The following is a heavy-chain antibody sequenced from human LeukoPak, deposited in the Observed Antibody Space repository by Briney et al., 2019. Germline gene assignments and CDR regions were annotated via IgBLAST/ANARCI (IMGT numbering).Heavy chain of an antibody. CDR3: ARVHPPIVPVASFDP. V-gene: IGHV1-69*06. Sequence: GASVKVSCKASGGTFSSHAISWVRQAPGQGLEWMGGIIPIFGTANYAQKFQGRVTITADKSTSTAYMELSSLRSEDTAVYYCARVHPPIVPVASFDPWGQGTLVTVSS. D-gene: IGHD2-2*01. CDR1: GGTFSSHA. J-gene: IGHJ5*02. CDR2: IIPIFGTA.